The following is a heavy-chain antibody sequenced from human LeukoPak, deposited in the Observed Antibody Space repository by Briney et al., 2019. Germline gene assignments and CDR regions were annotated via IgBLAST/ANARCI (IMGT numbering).Heavy chain of an antibody. CDR2: IRSKANSYAT. V-gene: IGHV3-73*01. CDR1: GFTFSGSA. J-gene: IGHJ4*02. CDR3: ARGAWDTAQREPFDY. D-gene: IGHD5-18*01. Sequence: GGSLRLSCAASGFTFSGSAMHWVRQTSGKGLEWVGRIRSKANSYATAYAASLKGRFTISRDDSKNTAYLEMNSLESEDTAVYYCARGAWDTAQREPFDYWGQGTLVTVSS.